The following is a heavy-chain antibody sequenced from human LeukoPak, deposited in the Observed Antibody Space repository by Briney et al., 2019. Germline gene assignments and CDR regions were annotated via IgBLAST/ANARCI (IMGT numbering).Heavy chain of an antibody. CDR3: ARDRYYDYVWGSPGAFDI. CDR1: GFTFSSYD. CDR2: IGTAGDT. V-gene: IGHV3-13*04. Sequence: GGSLRLSCAASGFTFSSYDMHWVRQATGKGLEWVSAIGTAGDTYYPGSVKGPFTISRDNSKNTLYLQMNSLRAKDTAVYYCARDRYYDYVWGSPGAFDIWGQGTMVTVSS. D-gene: IGHD3-16*01. J-gene: IGHJ3*02.